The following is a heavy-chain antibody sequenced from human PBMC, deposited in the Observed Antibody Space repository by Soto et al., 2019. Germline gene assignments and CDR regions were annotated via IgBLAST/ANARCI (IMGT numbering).Heavy chain of an antibody. Sequence: SETLSLTCTVSGVSISGYYWSWIRQPPGKGLEWIGYINNTGSTIYNPSLKSRVTISVDTSKNQFSLKLSSVTAADTAVYYCARVSGIYYYGMDVWGQGTTVTVSS. J-gene: IGHJ6*02. CDR2: INNTGST. CDR3: ARVSGIYYYGMDV. CDR1: GVSISGYY. V-gene: IGHV4-59*12. D-gene: IGHD3-10*01.